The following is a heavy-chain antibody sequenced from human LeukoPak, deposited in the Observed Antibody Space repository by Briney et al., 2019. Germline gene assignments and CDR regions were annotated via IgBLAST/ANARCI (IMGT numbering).Heavy chain of an antibody. D-gene: IGHD3-9*01. V-gene: IGHV4-59*08. Sequence: SETLSLTCTVSGGSISSSYWSWIRQPPGKGLEWIGYIYYTGSTNYNPSLKSRVTISVDTSKNQFSLKLSSVTAADTAVYYCARNDILTGYCFDYWGQGTLVTVSS. J-gene: IGHJ4*02. CDR1: GGSISSSY. CDR2: IYYTGST. CDR3: ARNDILTGYCFDY.